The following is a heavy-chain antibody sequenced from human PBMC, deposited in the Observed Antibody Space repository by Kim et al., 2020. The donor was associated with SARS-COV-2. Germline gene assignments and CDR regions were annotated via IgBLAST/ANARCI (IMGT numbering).Heavy chain of an antibody. CDR3: ASRRDGAFDY. CDR1: GGSISSGGYY. CDR2: IYYSGST. D-gene: IGHD2-21*01. J-gene: IGHJ4*02. Sequence: SETLSLTCTVSGGSISSGGYYWSWIRQHPGKGLEWIGYIYYSGSTYYNPSLKSRVTISVDTSKNQFSLKLSSVTAADTAVYYCASRRDGAFDYWGQGTLVTVSS. V-gene: IGHV4-31*03.